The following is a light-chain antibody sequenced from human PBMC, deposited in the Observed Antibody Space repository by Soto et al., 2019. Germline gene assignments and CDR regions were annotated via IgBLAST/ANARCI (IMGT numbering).Light chain of an antibody. CDR3: CSYGGSYV. CDR2: EVS. V-gene: IGLV2-23*02. CDR1: SSDVGSYNL. J-gene: IGLJ1*01. Sequence: QSVLTQPASVSGSPGHSITISCTGTSSDVGSYNLVSWYQQHPGKAPKVMIYEVSKWPSGVSNRFSGSKSGNTASLTISGLQAEDEADYYCCSYGGSYVFGPGTKVTVL.